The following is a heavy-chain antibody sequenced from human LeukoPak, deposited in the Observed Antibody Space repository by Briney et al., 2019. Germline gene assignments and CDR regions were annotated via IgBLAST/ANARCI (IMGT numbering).Heavy chain of an antibody. Sequence: GGSLRLSCAASGFTFSSYAMSWVRQAPGKGLEWVSAISDSGGSTYYADSVKGGFTISRDNSKNTLHLQMNSLKTEDTAVYYCTTGSQWQQLGYNYYYYYMDVWGKGTTVTVSS. CDR1: GFTFSSYA. J-gene: IGHJ6*03. CDR3: TTGSQWQQLGYNYYYYYMDV. V-gene: IGHV3-23*01. CDR2: ISDSGGST. D-gene: IGHD6-13*01.